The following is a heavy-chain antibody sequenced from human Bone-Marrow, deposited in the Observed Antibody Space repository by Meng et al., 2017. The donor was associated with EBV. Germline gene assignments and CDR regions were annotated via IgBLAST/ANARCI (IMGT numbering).Heavy chain of an antibody. CDR1: GNTFTSYA. CDR3: ARARDRYYPLGFDY. D-gene: IGHD3-16*02. CDR2: MTPNSGNT. Sequence: QGQQVPGGAEVKKPGASVKVCGNAAGNTFTSYAVNRVRQATAQGLEWMGWMTPNSGNTGYAQKFQGRVTMTRNTSISTDYMELSSLRSEDTDVYYCARARDRYYPLGFDYWGQGTLVTVSS. V-gene: IGHV1-8*01. J-gene: IGHJ4*02.